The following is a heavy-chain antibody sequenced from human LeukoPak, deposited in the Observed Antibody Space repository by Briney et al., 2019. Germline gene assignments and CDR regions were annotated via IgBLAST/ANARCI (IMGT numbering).Heavy chain of an antibody. V-gene: IGHV3-64*02. CDR3: ARELDGSGSFDY. CDR1: GFTFSGYT. J-gene: IGHJ4*02. CDR2: INSNGRST. Sequence: GGSLRLSCAASGFTFSGYTMHWVRQAPGKRLEYFSAINSNGRSTYYADSVKGRFTLSRDNSRNTLYLQMGSLRIEDTAVYYCARELDGSGSFDYWGQGTLVTVSS. D-gene: IGHD3-10*01.